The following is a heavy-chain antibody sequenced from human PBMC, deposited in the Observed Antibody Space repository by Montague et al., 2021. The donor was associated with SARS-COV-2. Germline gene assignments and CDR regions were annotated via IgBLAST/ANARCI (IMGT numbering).Heavy chain of an antibody. CDR3: ARSYIVISAPDNPWGLDFDN. J-gene: IGHJ4*01. V-gene: IGHV3-7*01. Sequence: SLRLSCAASGFTFRNYWMSWVRQAPGKGLEWVANIKFDDIETHYVDSVRGRFTVSRDNARNSLLLQMNSLRAEDTGVYYCARSYIVISAPDNPWGLDFDNWGQGTLVTVSS. CDR1: GFTFRNYW. D-gene: IGHD2-21*01. CDR2: IKFDDIET.